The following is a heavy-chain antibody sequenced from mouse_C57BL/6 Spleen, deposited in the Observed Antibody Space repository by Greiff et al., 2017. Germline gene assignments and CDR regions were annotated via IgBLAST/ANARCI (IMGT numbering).Heavy chain of an antibody. D-gene: IGHD1-1*02. CDR2: ISNGGGST. Sequence: DVKLQESGGGLVQPGGSLKLSCAASGFTFSDYYMYWVRQTPEKRLEWVAYISNGGGSTYYPATVKGRFTIASDNAKNTLYLPIGRLKSEDTAMYYCARQIWPYAMDYWGQGTSVTVSS. CDR1: GFTFSDYY. V-gene: IGHV5-12*01. J-gene: IGHJ4*01. CDR3: ARQIWPYAMDY.